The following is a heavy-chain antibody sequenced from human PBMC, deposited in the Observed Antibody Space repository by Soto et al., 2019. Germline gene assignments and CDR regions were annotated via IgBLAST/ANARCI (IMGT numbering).Heavy chain of an antibody. CDR3: AREGNTYYEFWSGEPAYGMDV. J-gene: IGHJ6*02. Sequence: GGSLRLSCAASGFSVSRNYMSWVRQAPGKGLEWVSVLYSGGNTHYADSVKGRFTISRDNSKNTLYLQMNSLRVEDTAVYYCAREGNTYYEFWSGEPAYGMDVWGQGTTVTVS. CDR2: LYSGGNT. V-gene: IGHV3-53*01. CDR1: GFSVSRNY. D-gene: IGHD3-3*01.